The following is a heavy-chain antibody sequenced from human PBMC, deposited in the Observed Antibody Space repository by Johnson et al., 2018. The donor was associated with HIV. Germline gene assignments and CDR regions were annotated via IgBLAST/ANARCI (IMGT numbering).Heavy chain of an antibody. D-gene: IGHD2-2*01. CDR1: GFSFRKYG. J-gene: IGHJ3*01. CDR3: ARGFCTSSSHCDAFDL. V-gene: IGHV3-30*19. CDR2: IWYDGSNK. Sequence: QVQLVESGGGVVQPGRSLRLSCAASGFSFRKYGIHWVRQAPGKGLEWVAVIWYDGSNKYYADSVKGRFTISRDNSKNTLYLQMNSLRAEDTAVYFCARGFCTSSSHCDAFDLWGQGTMVTVSS.